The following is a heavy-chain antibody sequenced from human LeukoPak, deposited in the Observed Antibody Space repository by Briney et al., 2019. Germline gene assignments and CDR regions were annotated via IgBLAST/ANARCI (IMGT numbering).Heavy chain of an antibody. CDR3: ASLYYYDSSGYDGYYFDY. V-gene: IGHV4-59*12. D-gene: IGHD3-22*01. CDR2: IYYSGST. CDR1: GGSISSYY. J-gene: IGHJ4*02. Sequence: SETLSLTCTVSGGSISSYYWSWIRQPPGKGLEWIGYIYYSGSTNYNPSLKSRVTISVDTSKNQFSLKLSSVTAADTAVYYCASLYYYDSSGYDGYYFDYWGQGTLVTVSS.